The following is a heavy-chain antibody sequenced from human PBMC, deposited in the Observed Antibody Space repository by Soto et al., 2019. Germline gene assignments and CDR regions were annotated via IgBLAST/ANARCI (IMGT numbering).Heavy chain of an antibody. CDR1: GGSISSYY. D-gene: IGHD6-13*01. Sequence: SETLSLTCTVSGGSISSYYWSWIRQPPGKGLEWIGYIYYSGSTNYNPSLKSRVTISVDTSKNQFSLKLSSVTAADTAVYYCARDTPGIAAAGYTNWFDPWGQGTLVTVSS. CDR3: ARDTPGIAAAGYTNWFDP. CDR2: IYYSGST. V-gene: IGHV4-59*01. J-gene: IGHJ5*02.